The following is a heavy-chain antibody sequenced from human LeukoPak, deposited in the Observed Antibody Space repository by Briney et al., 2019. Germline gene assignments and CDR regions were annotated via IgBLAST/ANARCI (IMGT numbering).Heavy chain of an antibody. CDR1: GFTFSSCA. CDR2: ISNSAGST. D-gene: IGHD3-10*01. V-gene: IGHV3-23*01. CDR3: ANRASGSGTSLYYFDY. J-gene: IGHJ4*02. Sequence: PGGSLRLSCAASGFTFSSCAMSWVRQAPGKGLEWVSDISNSAGSTFYADSVKGRFTISRDNSKNTLYLQMNSLRAEDTAVYYCANRASGSGTSLYYFDYWGQGTLVTVSS.